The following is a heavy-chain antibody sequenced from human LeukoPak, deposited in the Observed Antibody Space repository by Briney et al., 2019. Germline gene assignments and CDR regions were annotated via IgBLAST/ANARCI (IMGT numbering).Heavy chain of an antibody. V-gene: IGHV1-69*05. J-gene: IGHJ4*02. CDR1: GYTFTSYG. D-gene: IGHD1-26*01. CDR2: IIPIFGTA. CDR3: ARDWGELVGATYMFNY. Sequence: SVKVSCKASGYTFTSYGISWVRQAPGQGLEWMGGIIPIFGTASYAQNFQGRVTMTRDTSTSTVYMEMSSLRSEDTAVYYCARDWGELVGATYMFNYWGQGTLVTVSS.